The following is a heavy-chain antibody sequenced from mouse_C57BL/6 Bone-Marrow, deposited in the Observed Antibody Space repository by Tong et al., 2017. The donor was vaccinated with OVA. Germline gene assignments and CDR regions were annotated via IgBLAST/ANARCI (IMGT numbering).Heavy chain of an antibody. CDR3: TAVWFAY. CDR2: IYPGNSDT. Sequence: EVQLQESGTVLARPGASVKMSCKTSGYTFTSYWMHWVKQRPGQGLEWIGAIYPGNSDTSYNQKFKGKPKLTAVTSASTAYMELSSLTNEDSAVYYCTAVWFAYWGQGTLVTVSA. V-gene: IGHV1-5*01. CDR1: GYTFTSYW. J-gene: IGHJ3*01.